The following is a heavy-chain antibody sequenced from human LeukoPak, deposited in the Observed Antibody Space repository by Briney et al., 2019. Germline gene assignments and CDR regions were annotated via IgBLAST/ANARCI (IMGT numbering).Heavy chain of an antibody. Sequence: GGSLRLSCAASGFTFSSYAMSWVRQAPGKGLEWVANMKGDGSEKHYVDSMKGRFTISRDNAKNSLYLQMNSLTAEDTAVYYCARQVQYRSGYFPPDPWGQGTLVTVSS. CDR2: MKGDGSEK. V-gene: IGHV3-7*01. CDR3: ARQVQYRSGYFPPDP. D-gene: IGHD6-19*01. J-gene: IGHJ5*02. CDR1: GFTFSSYA.